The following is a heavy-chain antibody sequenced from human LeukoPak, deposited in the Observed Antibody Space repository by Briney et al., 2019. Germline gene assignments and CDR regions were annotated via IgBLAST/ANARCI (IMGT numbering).Heavy chain of an antibody. Sequence: SMKVSCKASGGTFSSYAISWVRQAPGQGLEWMGGFIPIFGTANYAQKFQGRVTITADESTSTAYMELSSLRSEDTAVYYCARGDDIVVVVAAIWGQGTLVTVSS. CDR1: GGTFSSYA. CDR2: FIPIFGTA. CDR3: ARGDDIVVVVAAI. D-gene: IGHD2-15*01. V-gene: IGHV1-69*13. J-gene: IGHJ4*02.